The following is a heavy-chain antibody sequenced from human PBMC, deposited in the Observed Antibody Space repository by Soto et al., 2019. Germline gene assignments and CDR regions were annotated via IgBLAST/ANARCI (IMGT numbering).Heavy chain of an antibody. Sequence: GGSLRLSCAASGFTFSSYWMSWVRQAPGKGLEWVANIKQDGSEKYYVDSVKGRFTISRDNAKNSLYLQMNSLRAEDTAVYYCARDQSVSWIPYYYYGMDVWGQGTMVTVSS. CDR2: IKQDGSEK. V-gene: IGHV3-7*01. J-gene: IGHJ6*02. D-gene: IGHD2-2*03. CDR3: ARDQSVSWIPYYYYGMDV. CDR1: GFTFSSYW.